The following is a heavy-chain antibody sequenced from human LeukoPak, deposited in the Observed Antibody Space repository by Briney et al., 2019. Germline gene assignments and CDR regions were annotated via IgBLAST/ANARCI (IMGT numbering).Heavy chain of an antibody. V-gene: IGHV4-59*08. D-gene: IGHD3-16*01. CDR3: ARLRDYYYSYMDV. J-gene: IGHJ6*03. CDR1: GGSISSYY. CDR2: IYYSGST. Sequence: SETLSLTCTVSGGSISSYYWSWIRQPPGKGLEWIGYIYYSGSTYYNSSLKSRVTISVDTSKNQFSVKLSSVTAADTAVYYCARLRDYYYSYMDVWGKGTTVTISS.